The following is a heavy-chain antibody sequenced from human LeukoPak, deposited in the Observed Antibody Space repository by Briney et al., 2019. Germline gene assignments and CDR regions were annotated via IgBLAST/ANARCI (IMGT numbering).Heavy chain of an antibody. CDR2: IWYDGSNK. CDR1: GFTFSSYG. J-gene: IGHJ6*02. V-gene: IGHV3-33*01. D-gene: IGHD2-2*01. CDR3: ARSDIVVVPAASRNYYGMDV. Sequence: GGSLRLSCAASGFTFSSYGMHWVRQAPGKGLEWVAVIWYDGSNKYYADSVKGRFTISRDNSKNTLYLQMNSLRAEDTAVYYCARSDIVVVPAASRNYYGMDVWGQGTTVTVSS.